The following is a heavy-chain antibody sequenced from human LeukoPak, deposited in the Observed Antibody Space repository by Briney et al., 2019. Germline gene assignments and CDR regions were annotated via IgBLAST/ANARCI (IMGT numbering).Heavy chain of an antibody. V-gene: IGHV4-59*08. CDR3: ARHRSGWLQSSFDY. CDR2: IYYSGST. D-gene: IGHD5-24*01. Sequence: SETLSLTCTVSGGSISSYYWSWIRQPPGKGLEWIGYIYYSGSTNYNSSLRSRVTISVDTSKNQFSLKLSSVTAADTAVYYCARHRSGWLQSSFDYWGQGTLVTVSS. J-gene: IGHJ4*02. CDR1: GGSISSYY.